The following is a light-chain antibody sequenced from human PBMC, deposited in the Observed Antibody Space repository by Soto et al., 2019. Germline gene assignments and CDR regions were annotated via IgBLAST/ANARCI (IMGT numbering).Light chain of an antibody. CDR1: QSVSSY. CDR3: QQRSNWIT. J-gene: IGKJ5*01. CDR2: DAS. Sequence: EIVLTQSPATLSSFPGYRFTLSCRASQSVSSYLSWYQQKPGQAPRLLIYDASNRATGIPARFSGSGSGTDFTLTISSLEPEDFAVYYCQQRSNWITFGQGTRREIK. V-gene: IGKV3-11*01.